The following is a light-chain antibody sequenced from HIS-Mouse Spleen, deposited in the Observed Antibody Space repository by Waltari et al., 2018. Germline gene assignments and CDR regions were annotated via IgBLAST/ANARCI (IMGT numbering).Light chain of an antibody. J-gene: IGLJ3*02. Sequence: SYELTQPPSVSVSPGQTARTTCSGDALPKPYAYWYQQKPGQAPVLVIYKDSERPSGIPERFSGSSSGTTVTLTISGVQAEDEADYYCQSADSSGTGWVFGGGTKLTVL. V-gene: IGLV3-25*03. CDR2: KDS. CDR3: QSADSSGTGWV. CDR1: ALPKPY.